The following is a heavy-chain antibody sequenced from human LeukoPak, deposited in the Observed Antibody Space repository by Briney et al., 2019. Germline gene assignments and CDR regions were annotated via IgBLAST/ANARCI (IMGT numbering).Heavy chain of an antibody. CDR1: GGSVSRVGYY. CDR3: ARVGEVAGDFDS. J-gene: IGHJ4*02. Sequence: SQTLSLTRTVSGGSVSRVGYYWSWVRQPPGKGLEWIGYIYDSGSTDYNPSLKSRVTISVDTSKRQLSLKGSSVTAADTAVYYCARVGEVAGDFDSWGQGTLVTVSS. V-gene: IGHV4-31*03. CDR2: IYDSGST. D-gene: IGHD3-10*01.